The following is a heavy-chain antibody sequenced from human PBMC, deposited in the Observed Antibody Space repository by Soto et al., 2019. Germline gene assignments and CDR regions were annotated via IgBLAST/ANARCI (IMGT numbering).Heavy chain of an antibody. CDR1: GFTFSSYS. V-gene: IGHV3-21*01. J-gene: IGHJ4*02. CDR3: ARAGAVQGYCSSTSCYQGGVGTAIPIPVSFDY. CDR2: ISSSSSYI. D-gene: IGHD2-2*01. Sequence: EVQLVESGGGLVKPGGSLRLSCAASGFTFSSYSMNWVRQAPGKGLEWVSSISSSSSYIYYADSVKGRFTISRDNAKNSLYLKMNSLRAEDTAVYYCARAGAVQGYCSSTSCYQGGVGTAIPIPVSFDYWGQGTLVTVSS.